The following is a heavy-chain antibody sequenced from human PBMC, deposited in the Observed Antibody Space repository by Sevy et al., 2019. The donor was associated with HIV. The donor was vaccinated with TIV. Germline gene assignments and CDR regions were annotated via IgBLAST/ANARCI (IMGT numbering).Heavy chain of an antibody. CDR1: GYTFTCYD. V-gene: IGHV1-8*01. D-gene: IGHD3-3*01. J-gene: IGHJ6*02. Sequence: ASVKVSCKASGYTFTCYDINWVRQATGQGLEWMGWMNPNSGNTGYAQKFQGRVTMTRNTSISTAYMELSSLRSEDTAVYYCARRSYYDFWSGYSPPYYYYGMDVWGQGATVTVSS. CDR2: MNPNSGNT. CDR3: ARRSYYDFWSGYSPPYYYYGMDV.